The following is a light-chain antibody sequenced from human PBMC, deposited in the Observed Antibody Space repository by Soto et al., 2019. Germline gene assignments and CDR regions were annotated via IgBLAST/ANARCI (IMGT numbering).Light chain of an antibody. CDR3: GTWDHSVSGYV. CDR1: SSNIGNNY. Sequence: QSVLTQPPSVSAAPGQQVTISCSGSSSNIGNNYVSWFQHLPGATPKLLIYENNRRPTGIPYRFSGSKSATSATLGITGLQTGDEADYYCGTWDHSVSGYVFGTGTKVTVL. CDR2: ENN. J-gene: IGLJ1*01. V-gene: IGLV1-51*02.